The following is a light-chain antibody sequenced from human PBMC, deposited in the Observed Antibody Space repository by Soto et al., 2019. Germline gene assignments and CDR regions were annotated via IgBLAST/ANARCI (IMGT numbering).Light chain of an antibody. CDR1: PSVSSN. J-gene: IGKJ4*02. V-gene: IGKV3D-15*01. CDR3: HQHYKWPLT. Sequence: EILMTQAPGTLSVSPGDRATLSCRASPSVSSNLAWYQQKPGQAHRLLIYGASSSATGIPDRFSRTGSGTDFTLTISSLLSEDFAVYYSHQHYKWPLTFGGGTKVDI. CDR2: GAS.